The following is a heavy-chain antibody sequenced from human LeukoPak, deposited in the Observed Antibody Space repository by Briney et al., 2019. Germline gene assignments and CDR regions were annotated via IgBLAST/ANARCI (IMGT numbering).Heavy chain of an antibody. D-gene: IGHD2-2*01. J-gene: IGHJ4*02. CDR3: ARGEFICTINTCYASALDS. Sequence: ASVNVSCKASGYTFTSYAISWVRQAPGQGLEWMGWIRAHNGETNHAQQLQGRVTMTTATSTRTAYMELRSLRSEDTAVYYCARGEFICTINTCYASALDSWSQGNLATLSS. V-gene: IGHV1-18*01. CDR2: IRAHNGET. CDR1: GYTFTSYA.